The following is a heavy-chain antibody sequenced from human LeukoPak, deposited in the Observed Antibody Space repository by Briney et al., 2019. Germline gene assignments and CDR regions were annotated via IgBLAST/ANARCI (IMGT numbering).Heavy chain of an antibody. J-gene: IGHJ6*02. V-gene: IGHV3-21*01. CDR2: ISSSSSYI. Sequence: GGSLRLSCAASGFTFSSYSMNWVRQAPGKGLEWVSSISSSSSYIYYADSVKGRFTISRDNAKNSLYLQMNSLRAEDAAVYYCARSLSGGRLYYYYGMDVWGQGTTVTVSS. D-gene: IGHD4-23*01. CDR1: GFTFSSYS. CDR3: ARSLSGGRLYYYYGMDV.